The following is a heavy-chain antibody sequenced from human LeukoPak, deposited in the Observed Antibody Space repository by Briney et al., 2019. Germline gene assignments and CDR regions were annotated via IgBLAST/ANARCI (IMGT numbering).Heavy chain of an antibody. D-gene: IGHD1-1*01. CDR1: GYTFSNYD. Sequence: ASVKVSCKASGYTFSNYDINWVRQATGQALEWMGYMNPNSGHTVYAQKFQGRVTMTRDTSISTAYMELSSLRFDDTAVYYCARVPRESNSHWGQGTLVTVSS. CDR3: ARVPRESNSH. J-gene: IGHJ4*02. CDR2: MNPNSGHT. V-gene: IGHV1-8*01.